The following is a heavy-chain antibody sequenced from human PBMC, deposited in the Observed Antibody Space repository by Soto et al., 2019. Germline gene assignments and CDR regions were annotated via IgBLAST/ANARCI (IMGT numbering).Heavy chain of an antibody. V-gene: IGHV1-46*01. CDR2: INPSGGST. J-gene: IGHJ6*02. Sequence: GASVKVSCKASGYTFTSYYMHWVRQAPGQGLEWMGIINPSGGSTSYAQKFQGRVTMTRDTSTSTVYMELSSLRSEDTAVYYCARDLRRITMIVVSLGMDVWGQGTTVTVSS. CDR3: ARDLRRITMIVVSLGMDV. D-gene: IGHD3-22*01. CDR1: GYTFTSYY.